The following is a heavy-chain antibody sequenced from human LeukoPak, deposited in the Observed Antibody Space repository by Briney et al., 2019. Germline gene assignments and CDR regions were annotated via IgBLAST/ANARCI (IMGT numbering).Heavy chain of an antibody. Sequence: PGGSLRLSCAASGFTFSSYWMSWVRQAPGKGLEWVSAISGSGGSTYYADSVKGRFTISRDNSKNTLYLQMNSLRAEDTAVYYCAKDMGYYYGSGSYGAFDIWGQGTMVTVSS. CDR2: ISGSGGST. J-gene: IGHJ3*02. CDR1: GFTFSSYW. D-gene: IGHD3-10*01. V-gene: IGHV3-23*01. CDR3: AKDMGYYYGSGSYGAFDI.